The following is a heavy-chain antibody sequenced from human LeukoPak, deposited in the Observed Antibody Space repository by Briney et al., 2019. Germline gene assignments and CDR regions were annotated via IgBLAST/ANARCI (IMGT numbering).Heavy chain of an antibody. CDR3: ARDRGGTYNVLGHDY. J-gene: IGHJ4*02. D-gene: IGHD1-1*01. V-gene: IGHV1-2*02. CDR2: INPNSGGT. CDR1: GYTFTGSY. Sequence: ASVKVSCKASGYTFTGSYMHWVRRAPGQGLEWMGWINPNSGGTNYAQKFQGRVTMTRDTSISTAYMELSRLRSDDTAVYYCARDRGGTYNVLGHDYWGQGTLVTVSS.